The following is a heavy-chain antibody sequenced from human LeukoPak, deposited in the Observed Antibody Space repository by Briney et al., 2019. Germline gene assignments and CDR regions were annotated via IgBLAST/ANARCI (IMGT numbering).Heavy chain of an antibody. J-gene: IGHJ6*02. V-gene: IGHV1-2*02. CDR2: INPNSGGT. CDR1: GYTFTGYY. D-gene: IGHD6-13*01. Sequence: ASVKVSCKAPGYTFTGYYMHWVRQAPGQGLEWMGWINPNSGGTNYAQKFQGRVTMTRDTSISTAYMELSRLRSDDTAVYYCAREAARVLGSSSSVYYYGMDVWGQGTTVTVSS. CDR3: AREAARVLGSSSSVYYYGMDV.